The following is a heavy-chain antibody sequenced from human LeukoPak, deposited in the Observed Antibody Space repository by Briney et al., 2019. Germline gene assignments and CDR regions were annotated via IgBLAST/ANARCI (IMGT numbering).Heavy chain of an antibody. Sequence: GGSLRLSCAASGFTFSSYAMSWVRQAPGKGLEWVSTLSDTSSMIYYADSVKGRFTISRDNSKNTVYLQMNSLRVDDTAVYYCVKDGGIYPAWYFDCWGQGTLVTVSS. J-gene: IGHJ4*02. D-gene: IGHD1-26*01. V-gene: IGHV3-23*01. CDR2: LSDTSSMI. CDR3: VKDGGIYPAWYFDC. CDR1: GFTFSSYA.